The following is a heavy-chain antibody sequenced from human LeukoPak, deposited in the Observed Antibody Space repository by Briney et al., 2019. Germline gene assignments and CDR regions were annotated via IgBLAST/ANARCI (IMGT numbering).Heavy chain of an antibody. V-gene: IGHV3-9*01. CDR2: ISWNSGSI. D-gene: IGHD1-26*01. Sequence: KPGGSLRLSCAASGFTFDDYAMHWVRQAPGKGLEWVSGISWNSGSIGYADSVKGRFTISRDNAKNSLYLQMNSLRAEDTALYYCARDEGATTVQDYWGQGALVTVSS. CDR3: ARDEGATTVQDY. J-gene: IGHJ4*02. CDR1: GFTFDDYA.